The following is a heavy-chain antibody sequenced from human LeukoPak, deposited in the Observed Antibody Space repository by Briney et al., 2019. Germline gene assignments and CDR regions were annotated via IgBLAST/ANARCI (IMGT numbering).Heavy chain of an antibody. V-gene: IGHV1-69*06. CDR2: IIPIFGTA. Sequence: ASVKVSCKASGGTFSSYAISWVRQAPGQGLEWMGGIIPIFGTANYAQKFQGRVTITADKSTSTAYMELSSLRSEDTAVYYCARDATYYDILTGYHWFDPWGQGTLDTVSS. D-gene: IGHD3-9*01. J-gene: IGHJ5*02. CDR1: GGTFSSYA. CDR3: ARDATYYDILTGYHWFDP.